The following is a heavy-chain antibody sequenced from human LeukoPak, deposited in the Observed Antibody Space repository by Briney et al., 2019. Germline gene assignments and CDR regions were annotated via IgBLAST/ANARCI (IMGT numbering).Heavy chain of an antibody. CDR1: GFTFSNYA. J-gene: IGHJ4*02. CDR3: ARVTPSSYSSSWTVPLEY. Sequence: GGPLRLSCVASGFTFSNYAMSWVRQAPGKGREWVSVISGKGGRPHYADSVKGRFTISRDNSKNTLYLEMNSLRAEDPAVYYCARVTPSSYSSSWTVPLEYWGQGTLVTVSS. D-gene: IGHD6-13*01. V-gene: IGHV3-23*01. CDR2: ISGKGGRP.